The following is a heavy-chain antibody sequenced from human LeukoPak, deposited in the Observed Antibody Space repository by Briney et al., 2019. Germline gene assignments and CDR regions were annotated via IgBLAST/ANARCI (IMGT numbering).Heavy chain of an antibody. D-gene: IGHD1-14*01. CDR1: GFIFSNHW. CDR3: ASGPTGFA. CDR2: INSDGSTT. V-gene: IGHV3-74*01. Sequence: GGSLRLSCAASGFIFSNHWMHWIRQAPGKGLVWVSRINSDGSTTIYADSVKGRFTISRDNAKNTLYLQMNSLRAEDTAVYFCASGPTGFAWGQGTLVTVSS. J-gene: IGHJ5*02.